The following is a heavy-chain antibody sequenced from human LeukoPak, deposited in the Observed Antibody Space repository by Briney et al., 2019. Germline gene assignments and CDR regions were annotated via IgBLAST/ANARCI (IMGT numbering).Heavy chain of an antibody. CDR1: GGTFSSYA. Sequence: SVKVSCKASGGTFSSYAISWVRQAPGQGLEWMGRIIPILGIANYAQKFQGRVTITADKSTSTAYMELSSLRSEDTAVYYCASRPKSRAFDIWGQGTMVTVSS. CDR3: ASRPKSRAFDI. J-gene: IGHJ3*02. V-gene: IGHV1-69*04. D-gene: IGHD6-6*01. CDR2: IIPILGIA.